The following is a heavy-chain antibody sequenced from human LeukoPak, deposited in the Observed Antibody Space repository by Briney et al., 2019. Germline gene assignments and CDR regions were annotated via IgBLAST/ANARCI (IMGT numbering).Heavy chain of an antibody. CDR2: IYPGDSDT. Sequence: GDSLKISCKNSGYSFTSYWIGWVRQMPGKGLEWMGIIYPGDSDTRYSPSFQGQVTISADKSISTAYLQWSSLRASDTAMYYCARWERDFWSGPDYWGQGTLVTVSS. CDR3: ARWERDFWSGPDY. D-gene: IGHD3-3*01. CDR1: GYSFTSYW. V-gene: IGHV5-51*01. J-gene: IGHJ4*02.